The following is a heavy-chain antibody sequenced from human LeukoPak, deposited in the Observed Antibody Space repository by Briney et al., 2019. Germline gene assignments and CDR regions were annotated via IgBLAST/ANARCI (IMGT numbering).Heavy chain of an antibody. D-gene: IGHD4-17*01. CDR1: GFTFSSYE. J-gene: IGHJ4*02. Sequence: GGSLRLSCAASGFTFSSYEMNWVRQAPGKGLEWLSYISSSDSTIYYADSVKGRFTISIDNAKNSLYLQMNSLRAEDTAVYYCARVAINDYGDYFDYWGQGTLVTVSS. V-gene: IGHV3-48*03. CDR3: ARVAINDYGDYFDY. CDR2: ISSSDSTI.